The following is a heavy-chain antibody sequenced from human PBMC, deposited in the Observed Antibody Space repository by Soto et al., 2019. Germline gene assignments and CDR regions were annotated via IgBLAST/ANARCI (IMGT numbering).Heavy chain of an antibody. D-gene: IGHD1-26*01. Sequence: EVQLVESGGGLVQPGGSLKLSCAASGFSFSDSAMHWVRQASGKGLEWVGRIGSKGQNYATTYAASVMGRFIISTDESKNMAHLQMNSLKTEDTAVYYCTKYSGTSSAPAALGQGTLVTVSS. CDR1: GFSFSDSA. CDR2: IGSKGQNYAT. CDR3: TKYSGTSSAPAA. J-gene: IGHJ5*02. V-gene: IGHV3-73*02.